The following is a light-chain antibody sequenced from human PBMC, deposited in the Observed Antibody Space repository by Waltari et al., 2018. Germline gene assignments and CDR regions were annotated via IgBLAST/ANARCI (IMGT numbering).Light chain of an antibody. Sequence: SYALTQPPSVSASPGQTARNTCSGNALPKQFAYWYQRKPGQAPVLVIYRDTERPSGIPARFSGSSSGTTVTLTINGVQAEDEADYYCQSADSSGSYVLFGGGTTLTVL. CDR2: RDT. CDR1: ALPKQF. CDR3: QSADSSGSYVL. J-gene: IGLJ2*01. V-gene: IGLV3-25*03.